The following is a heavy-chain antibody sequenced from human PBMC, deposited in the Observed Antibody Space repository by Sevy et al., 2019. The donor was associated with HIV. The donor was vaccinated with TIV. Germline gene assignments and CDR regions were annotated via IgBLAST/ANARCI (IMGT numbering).Heavy chain of an antibody. CDR3: TSANYGSLTYPEYFQP. V-gene: IGHV3-74*01. CDR2: INTDGSST. CDR1: GFTFSSFW. Sequence: GGSLRLSCAASGFTFSSFWMHWVRQAPGKGLVWLSRINTDGSSTTYADSVKGRFTISGDNAKNTVYLQMNTLRAEDTAVHYCTSANYGSLTYPEYFQPWGQGTLVTVSS. D-gene: IGHD3-10*01. J-gene: IGHJ1*01.